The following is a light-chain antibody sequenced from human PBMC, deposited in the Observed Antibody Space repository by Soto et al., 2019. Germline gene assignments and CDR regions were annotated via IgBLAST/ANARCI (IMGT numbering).Light chain of an antibody. J-gene: IGKJ4*01. Sequence: DIVMTQSPDSLAVSLGERATINCKSSQSVLYSSNNKNFLAWYQQKPGQPPKLLIYWASTRESGVPDRFSGSGSWTDFTLTISSLQAEDVAVYYCQQYLRTPSFGGGTKVEIK. CDR1: QSVLYSSNNKNF. CDR3: QQYLRTPS. CDR2: WAS. V-gene: IGKV4-1*01.